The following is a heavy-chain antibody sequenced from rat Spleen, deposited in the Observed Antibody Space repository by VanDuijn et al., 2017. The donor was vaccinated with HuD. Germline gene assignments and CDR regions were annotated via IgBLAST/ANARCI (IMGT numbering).Heavy chain of an antibody. CDR2: ISYGDSSGHSIT. CDR1: GFNFNDYW. J-gene: IGHJ3*01. V-gene: IGHV5-7*01. D-gene: IGHD1-2*01. Sequence: EVQLVESDGGLVQPGRSLKLSCAASGFNFNDYWMGWVRQAPKKGLEWVAYISYGDSSGHSITYYRDSVKGRFTISRDNAKSTLSLQMDSLRSEDTATYYCATRPYYSSLNWFPYWGQGTLVTVSS. CDR3: ATRPYYSSLNWFPY.